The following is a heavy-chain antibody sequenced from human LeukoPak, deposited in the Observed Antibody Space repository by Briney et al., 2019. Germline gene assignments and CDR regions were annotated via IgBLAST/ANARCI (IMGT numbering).Heavy chain of an antibody. V-gene: IGHV4-4*07. CDR1: GVSISSYY. CDR2: IYSGGST. CDR3: ARASRVGLVGSATIYYFDF. D-gene: IGHD2-15*01. J-gene: IGHJ4*02. Sequence: SETLSLTCSVSGVSISSYYWTWIRLPAGKGLEWIGRIYSGGSTNYNPSLKSRVTMSVDTSKNQFSLRLTSVTAADTAVYYCARASRVGLVGSATIYYFDFWGQGTLVTVSS.